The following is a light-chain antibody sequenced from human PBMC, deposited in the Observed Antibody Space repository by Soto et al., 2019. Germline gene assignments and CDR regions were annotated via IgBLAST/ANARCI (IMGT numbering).Light chain of an antibody. CDR2: WAS. V-gene: IGKV4-1*01. J-gene: IGKJ1*01. CDR1: QSVLYSSNNKNY. CDR3: QQFYNTPT. Sequence: DIVMTQSPDSLAVSLGERATINCKSSQSVLYSSNNKNYLAWYQLKAGQPPKLLIYWASTRESGVPDRFSGSGSGTDFTLTNSSLQAEDVAVYYCQQFYNTPTFGQGPKVEIK.